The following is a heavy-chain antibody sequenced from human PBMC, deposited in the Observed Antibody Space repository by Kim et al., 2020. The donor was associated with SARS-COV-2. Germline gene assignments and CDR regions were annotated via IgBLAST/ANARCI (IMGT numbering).Heavy chain of an antibody. Sequence: GGSLRLSCAASGFTVSSNYMSWVRQAPGKGLEWVSIIYNNGNTYYADSVKGRFTISRDNSKNTLYLQMNSLRAEDTALYYCARIGNYGFRDWGQATPGHRLL. D-gene: IGHD3-10*01. CDR2: IYNNGNT. V-gene: IGHV3-53*01. CDR3: ARIGNYGFRD. J-gene: IGHJ4*02. CDR1: GFTVSSNY.